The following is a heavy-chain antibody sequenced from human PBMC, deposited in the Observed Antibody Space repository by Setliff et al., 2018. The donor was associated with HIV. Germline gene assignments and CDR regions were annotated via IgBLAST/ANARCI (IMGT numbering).Heavy chain of an antibody. CDR1: GFTFGDYA. J-gene: IGHJ4*02. CDR3: TRYKLTSVMSNFDY. CDR2: TRSKAYGGTT. V-gene: IGHV3-49*04. D-gene: IGHD4-17*01. Sequence: RLSCTTSGFTFGDYAMSWVRQAPGKGLQWVAFTRSKAYGGTTEYAASVKGRFTISRDDSKNIAYLQMGSLKTEDTAVYFCTRYKLTSVMSNFDYWGLGTLVTVSS.